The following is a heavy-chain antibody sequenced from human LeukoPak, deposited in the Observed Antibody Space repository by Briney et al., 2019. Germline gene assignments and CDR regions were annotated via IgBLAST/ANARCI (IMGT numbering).Heavy chain of an antibody. CDR1: GFIFSRYG. CDR3: ARESGYYDSSGYYYAGTDY. D-gene: IGHD3-22*01. CDR2: INSDGSST. J-gene: IGHJ4*02. Sequence: GGSLRLSCAASGFIFSRYGMSWVRQAPGKGLVWVSRINSDGSSTSYADSVKGRFTISRDNAKNTLYLQMNSLRAEDTAVYYCARESGYYDSSGYYYAGTDYWGQGTLVTVSS. V-gene: IGHV3-74*01.